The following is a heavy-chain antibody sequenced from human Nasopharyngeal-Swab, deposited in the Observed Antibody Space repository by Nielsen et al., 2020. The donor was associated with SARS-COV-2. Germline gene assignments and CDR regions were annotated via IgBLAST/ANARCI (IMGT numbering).Heavy chain of an antibody. V-gene: IGHV4-59*01. CDR2: IYYTGST. Sequence: SETLSLTCSVSGGSISSYYWSWIRQTPGKGLEYIGYIYYTGSTNYNPSLKSRVTISVDTSKNQFSLKLSSVTAADTAVYYCARGRSLDYWGQGTLVTVSS. CDR1: GGSISSYY. CDR3: ARGRSLDY. J-gene: IGHJ4*02.